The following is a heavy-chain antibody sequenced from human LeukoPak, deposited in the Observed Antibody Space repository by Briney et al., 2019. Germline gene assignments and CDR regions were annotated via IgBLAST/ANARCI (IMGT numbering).Heavy chain of an antibody. V-gene: IGHV4-39*07. CDR3: SRRDCSHSSCLYWYVDL. J-gene: IGHJ2*01. D-gene: IGHD6-13*01. CDR1: GGSIISGGSY. Sequence: PSETLSLTCNVSGGSIISGGSYWGWIRQPPGRGLEWIGSIFYSGITYYNPSLKSRVTISVDTSKNQFSLRLSSVTAADTAVYFCSRRDCSHSSCLYWYVDLWGRGTLLTVSS. CDR2: IFYSGIT.